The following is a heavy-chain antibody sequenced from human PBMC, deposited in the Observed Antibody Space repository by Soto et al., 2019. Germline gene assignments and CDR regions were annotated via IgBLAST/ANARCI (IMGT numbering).Heavy chain of an antibody. Sequence: EVQLVESGGGLVQPGGSLRLSCAASGFTFSSYDMHWVRQATGKGLEWVSAIGTAGDTYYPGSVKGRFTISRENAKNSLYLQMNSLRAGETAVYYCARALGRDYFDYWGQGTLVTVSS. CDR2: IGTAGDT. D-gene: IGHD7-27*01. CDR3: ARALGRDYFDY. V-gene: IGHV3-13*01. J-gene: IGHJ4*02. CDR1: GFTFSSYD.